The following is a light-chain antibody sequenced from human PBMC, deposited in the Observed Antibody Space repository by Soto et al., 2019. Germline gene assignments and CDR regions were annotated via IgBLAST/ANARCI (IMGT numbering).Light chain of an antibody. Sequence: EIVLTQSPGTLSLSPGERATLSCRASQSVTSSYLAWYQQKPGQAPRLLIYGASRRAAGIPERFSGSGGGANVSLTISSLVDEDFAVYYCQQYGSSPRTFGQGTKVDIK. V-gene: IGKV3-20*01. CDR2: GAS. CDR1: QSVTSSY. J-gene: IGKJ1*01. CDR3: QQYGSSPRT.